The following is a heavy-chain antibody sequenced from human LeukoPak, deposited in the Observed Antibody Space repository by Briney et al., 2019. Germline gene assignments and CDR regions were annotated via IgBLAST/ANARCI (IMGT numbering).Heavy chain of an antibody. V-gene: IGHV3-30-3*01. CDR3: AKDRAMTFDY. J-gene: IGHJ4*02. Sequence: GGSLRLSCAASGFTFSRYPIHWVRQTPGKGLEWVAVISYDESKKYYADSVKGRFTISRDNSKNTLYLQMNSLRAEDTAVYYCAKDRAMTFDYWGQGTLVTVSS. CDR1: GFTFSRYP. CDR2: ISYDESKK. D-gene: IGHD2-2*01.